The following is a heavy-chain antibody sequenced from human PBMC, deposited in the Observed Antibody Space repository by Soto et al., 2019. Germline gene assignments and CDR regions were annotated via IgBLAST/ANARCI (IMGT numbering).Heavy chain of an antibody. D-gene: IGHD5-12*01. V-gene: IGHV3-33*01. J-gene: IGHJ6*02. CDR2: IWYDGSNK. Sequence: PGGSLRLSCAASGFTFSSYGMHWVRQAPGKGLEWVAVIWYDGSNKYYADSVKGRFTISRDNSKNTLYLQMNSLRAEDTAVYYCASRSSGYSGYDPFYYYYGMDVWGQRTTDTISS. CDR1: GFTFSSYG. CDR3: ASRSSGYSGYDPFYYYYGMDV.